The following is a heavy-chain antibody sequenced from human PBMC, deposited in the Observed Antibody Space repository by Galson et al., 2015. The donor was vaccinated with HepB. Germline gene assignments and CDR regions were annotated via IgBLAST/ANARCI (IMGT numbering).Heavy chain of an antibody. Sequence: SVKVSCKASGYTFTGYYMHWVRQAPGQGLEWMGWINPNSGGTNYAQKFQGWVTMTRDTSISTAYMELSRLRSDDTAVYYCARGGTIFGVARNYYMDVWGKGTTVTVSS. D-gene: IGHD3-3*01. J-gene: IGHJ6*03. V-gene: IGHV1-2*04. CDR3: ARGGTIFGVARNYYMDV. CDR2: INPNSGGT. CDR1: GYTFTGYY.